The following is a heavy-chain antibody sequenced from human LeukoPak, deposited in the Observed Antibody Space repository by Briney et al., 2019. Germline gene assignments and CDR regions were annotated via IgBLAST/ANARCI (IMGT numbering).Heavy chain of an antibody. CDR1: GFSFGSYA. CDR3: TKSFNTIVMVTEAFDI. J-gene: IGHJ3*02. Sequence: PGGSLRLSCTASGFSFGSYAMNWVRQAPGKGLEWVSGISGSEVSGGGTYYADSVRGRITISRDNSKNTVFLQMNSLRAEDTALYYCTKSFNTIVMVTEAFDIWGQGTMVTVSS. D-gene: IGHD3-22*01. V-gene: IGHV3-23*01. CDR2: ISGSEVSGGGT.